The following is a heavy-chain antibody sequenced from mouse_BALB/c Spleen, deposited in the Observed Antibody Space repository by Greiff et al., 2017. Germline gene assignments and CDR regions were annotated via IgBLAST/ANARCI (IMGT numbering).Heavy chain of an antibody. J-gene: IGHJ2*01. CDR3: ARETTMITYFDY. Sequence: EVQLQESGPELVKPGASVKISCKASGYTFTDYNMHWVKQSHGKSLEWIGYIYPYNGGTGYNQKFKSKATLTVDNSSSTTYMELRSLTSEDSAVYYCARETTMITYFDYWGQGTTLTVSS. CDR1: GYTFTDYN. V-gene: IGHV1S29*02. CDR2: IYPYNGGT. D-gene: IGHD2-4*01.